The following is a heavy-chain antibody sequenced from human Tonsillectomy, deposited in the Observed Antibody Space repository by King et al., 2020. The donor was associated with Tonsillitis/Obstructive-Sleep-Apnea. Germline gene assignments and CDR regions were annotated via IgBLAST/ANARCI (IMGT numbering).Heavy chain of an antibody. Sequence: LQLQESGPGLVKPSETLSLTCSVSGGSISSSIYYWGWIRQPPGKGLEWIGSIYYSGSTYYNPSLKSRVTISVETSQNTLSLKLRSVTAADTAVYYCASLIVVVTASLEWFDPWGQGTLVTVSS. CDR1: GGSISSSIYY. D-gene: IGHD2-21*02. CDR2: IYYSGST. CDR3: ASLIVVVTASLEWFDP. V-gene: IGHV4-39*01. J-gene: IGHJ5*02.